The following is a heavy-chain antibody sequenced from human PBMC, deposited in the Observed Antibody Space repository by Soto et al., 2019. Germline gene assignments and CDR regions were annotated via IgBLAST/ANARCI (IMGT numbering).Heavy chain of an antibody. J-gene: IGHJ4*01. Sequence: ASVKVSCKASGYTFTSYAIHWVRQAPGHRLEWMGWIDANNGRTKYSQNFQDRATITRDTSASTAYMELSRLRSEDTAVYYCARGRWTKRTADYYLDYWGHGTLVTVSS. D-gene: IGHD1-1*01. CDR2: IDANNGRT. V-gene: IGHV1-3*01. CDR3: ARGRWTKRTADYYLDY. CDR1: GYTFTSYA.